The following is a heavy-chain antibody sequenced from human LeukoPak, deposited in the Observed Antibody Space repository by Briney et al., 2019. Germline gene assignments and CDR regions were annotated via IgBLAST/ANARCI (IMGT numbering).Heavy chain of an antibody. CDR1: GFTFNTYT. CDR2: ITGNSGST. V-gene: IGHV3-23*01. J-gene: IGHJ4*02. D-gene: IGHD5-18*01. CDR3: ANDLGWIQLNLG. Sequence: PGGSLRLSCAASGFTFNTYTMNWVRQAPGKGLEWVSGITGNSGSTYYADSVKGRFTISRDNSKNMVYLQMNSLRAEYTAVYYCANDLGWIQLNLGRGQGTLVTVSS.